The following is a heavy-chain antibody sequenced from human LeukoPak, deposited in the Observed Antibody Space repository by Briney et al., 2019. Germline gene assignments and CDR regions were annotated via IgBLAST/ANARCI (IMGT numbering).Heavy chain of an antibody. Sequence: KPSETLSLTCAVSGYSISSGYYWGWIRQPPGKGLEWIGSIYHSGSTYYNPSLKSRVTISVDTSKNQFSLKLSSVAAADTAVYYCARPIAVAGTSWFDPWGQGTLVTVSS. J-gene: IGHJ5*02. CDR2: IYHSGST. CDR3: ARPIAVAGTSWFDP. D-gene: IGHD6-19*01. V-gene: IGHV4-38-2*01. CDR1: GYSISSGYY.